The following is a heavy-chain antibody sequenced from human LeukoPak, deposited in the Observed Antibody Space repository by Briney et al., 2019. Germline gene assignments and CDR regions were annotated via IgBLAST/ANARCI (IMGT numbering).Heavy chain of an antibody. CDR1: GFSVSSNY. V-gene: IGHV3-53*01. CDR2: IYGGDST. D-gene: IGHD5/OR15-5a*01. CDR3: ATVSPIMRGFDY. J-gene: IGHJ4*02. Sequence: QPGGSLRLSCAASGFSVSSNYMSWVRQAPGKGLEWVSVIYGGDSTYYGDSVKGRFTISRDNSRNTLFLQMNSLRAADTAVYYCATVSPIMRGFDYWGQGALVTVSS.